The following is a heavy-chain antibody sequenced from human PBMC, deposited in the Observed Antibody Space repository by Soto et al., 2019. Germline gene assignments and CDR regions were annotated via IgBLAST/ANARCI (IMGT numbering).Heavy chain of an antibody. CDR1: GFTFSSYG. D-gene: IGHD2-2*01. CDR3: ARTRVVPAAMLTIYYYGMDV. V-gene: IGHV3-33*01. Sequence: GGSLRLSCAASGFTFSSYGMHWVRQAPGKGLEWVAVIWYDGSNKYYADSVKGRFTISRDNSKNTLYLQMNSLRAEDTAVYYCARTRVVPAAMLTIYYYGMDVWGQGTKVTVSS. J-gene: IGHJ6*02. CDR2: IWYDGSNK.